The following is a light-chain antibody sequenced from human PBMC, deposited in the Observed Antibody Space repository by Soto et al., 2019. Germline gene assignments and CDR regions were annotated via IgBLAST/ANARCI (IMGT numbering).Light chain of an antibody. J-gene: IGKJ2*01. CDR3: QQYNNWPLYT. CDR1: QSISTS. CDR2: GAS. V-gene: IGKV3-15*01. Sequence: EVVMTHSPATLSVSPGERATLSCRASQSISTSLAWYQQKPGQAPRPLIYGASTRAAGIPARFSGSGSGTEFTLTISSLQSEDFALYYCQQYNNWPLYTFGQGTKLEIK.